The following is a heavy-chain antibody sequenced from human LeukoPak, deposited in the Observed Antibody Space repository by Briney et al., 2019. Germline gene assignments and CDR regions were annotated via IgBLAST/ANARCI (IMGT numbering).Heavy chain of an antibody. Sequence: VASVKVSCKASGGTFSSYAISWVRQAPGQGLEWMGGIIPIFGTANYAQKFQGRVTITADESTGTAYMELSSLRSEDTAVYYCARNRYYYDSSGTYLDYWGQGTLVTVSS. CDR2: IIPIFGTA. J-gene: IGHJ4*02. V-gene: IGHV1-69*01. D-gene: IGHD3-22*01. CDR1: GGTFSSYA. CDR3: ARNRYYYDSSGTYLDY.